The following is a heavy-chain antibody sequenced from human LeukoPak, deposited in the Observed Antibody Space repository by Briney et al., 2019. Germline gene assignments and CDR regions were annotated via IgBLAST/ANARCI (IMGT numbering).Heavy chain of an antibody. J-gene: IGHJ4*02. D-gene: IGHD3-22*01. CDR2: INPSGGST. V-gene: IGHV1-46*01. Sequence: ASVKVSCKAFGYPFTAYYMHWVRQAPGQGLEWMGIINPSGGSTSYAQKFQGRVTMTRDMSTSTVYMELSSLRSEDTAVYYCARGFGITMIVVVFDYWGQGTLVTVSS. CDR1: GYPFTAYY. CDR3: ARGFGITMIVVVFDY.